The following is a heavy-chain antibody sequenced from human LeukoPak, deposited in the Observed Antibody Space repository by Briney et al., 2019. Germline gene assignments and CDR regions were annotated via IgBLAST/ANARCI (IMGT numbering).Heavy chain of an antibody. D-gene: IGHD3-22*01. J-gene: IGHJ4*02. CDR2: IYHSGST. CDR1: GYSISSGYY. Sequence: SETLSLTCTVSGYSISSGYYWGWIRQPPGKGLEWIGSIYHSGSTYYNPSLKSRVTISVDTSKNQFSLKLSSVTAADTAVYYCARGFGSSGYYYGGWGQGTLVTVSS. CDR3: ARGFGSSGYYYGG. V-gene: IGHV4-38-2*02.